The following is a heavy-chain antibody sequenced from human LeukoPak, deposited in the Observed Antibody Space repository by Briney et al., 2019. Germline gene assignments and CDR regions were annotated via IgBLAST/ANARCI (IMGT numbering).Heavy chain of an antibody. Sequence: GGSLRLSCAASGFTFSSYWMSWVRQAPGRGLEWGANIKQDGSGKYYVDSVKGRFTISRDNAKNSLYLQMNSLRAEDTAVYYCARGRIAAARVFDYWGQGTLVTVSS. CDR1: GFTFSSYW. J-gene: IGHJ4*02. D-gene: IGHD6-13*01. V-gene: IGHV3-7*03. CDR2: IKQDGSGK. CDR3: ARGRIAAARVFDY.